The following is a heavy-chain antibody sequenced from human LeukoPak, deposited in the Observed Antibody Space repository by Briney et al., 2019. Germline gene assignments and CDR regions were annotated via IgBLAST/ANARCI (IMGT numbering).Heavy chain of an antibody. J-gene: IGHJ6*03. CDR2: IYYSGSS. Sequence: SETLSLTCNVSGGSISGYHWSWIRKPPGTGLEWLGYIYYSGSSNYNPSPKSRSPITVEMSKNQFYLKLRSVTAADTAVYYCVRVPRSYYYYYYMDVWGKGTTVTVSS. CDR3: VRVPRSYYYYYYMDV. CDR1: GGSISGYH. V-gene: IGHV4-59*01.